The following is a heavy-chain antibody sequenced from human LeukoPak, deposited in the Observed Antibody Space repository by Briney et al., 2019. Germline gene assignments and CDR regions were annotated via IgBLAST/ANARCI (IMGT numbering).Heavy chain of an antibody. CDR3: AREKGNYDSSGYYDY. D-gene: IGHD3-22*01. J-gene: IGHJ4*02. Sequence: PGGSLRLSCAASGFTFSSYSMNWVRQAPGKGLEWVSSISSSSSYIYYADSVKGRFTISRDNAKNSLYLQMNSLRAEDTAVYYCAREKGNYDSSGYYDYWGQGTLVTVSS. CDR2: ISSSSSYI. V-gene: IGHV3-21*01. CDR1: GFTFSSYS.